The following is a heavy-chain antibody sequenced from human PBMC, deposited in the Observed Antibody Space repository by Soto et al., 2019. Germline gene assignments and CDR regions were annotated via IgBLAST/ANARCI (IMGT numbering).Heavy chain of an antibody. Sequence: PGGSLRLSCAASGVTFSKYWMHWVRQAPGKGLVWLSRIDSDGSTTSYADSVKGRFTISRENAKNTLYLQMNSLRAEDTAVYYCARDPTYFYDSSGYYDFWGQGTLVTVSS. CDR2: IDSDGSTT. V-gene: IGHV3-74*01. D-gene: IGHD3-22*01. CDR3: ARDPTYFYDSSGYYDF. J-gene: IGHJ4*02. CDR1: GVTFSKYW.